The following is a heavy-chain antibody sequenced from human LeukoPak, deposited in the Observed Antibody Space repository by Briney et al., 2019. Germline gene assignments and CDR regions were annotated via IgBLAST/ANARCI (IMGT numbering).Heavy chain of an antibody. V-gene: IGHV3-66*01. CDR2: IEGGGRT. CDR1: GFSVSTNY. Sequence: PGGSLRLSCAASGFSVSTNYIHWVRQAPGRGLEWVSLIEGGGRTYYADSVKGRFTVSKDNAKNTVFLQMNNLRVDDTAVYYCTREFGAFDLWGQGTLLIVSS. J-gene: IGHJ4*02. D-gene: IGHD3-10*01. CDR3: TREFGAFDL.